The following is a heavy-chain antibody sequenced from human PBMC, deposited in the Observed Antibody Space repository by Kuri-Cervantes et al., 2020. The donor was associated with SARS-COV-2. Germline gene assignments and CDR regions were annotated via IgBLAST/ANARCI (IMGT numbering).Heavy chain of an antibody. D-gene: IGHD3-3*01. J-gene: IGHJ3*02. Sequence: ASVKVSCKASGYTFNTYGISWVRQAPGQGIEWMGLISGYHGNTNYAQKFQGRLTMTTDTSTTTAYLGLRSLRSGDTAVYYCTRDSYYNLWSGYSNDAFDIWGQGTMVTVSS. CDR2: ISGYHGNT. V-gene: IGHV1-18*01. CDR1: GYTFNTYG. CDR3: TRDSYYNLWSGYSNDAFDI.